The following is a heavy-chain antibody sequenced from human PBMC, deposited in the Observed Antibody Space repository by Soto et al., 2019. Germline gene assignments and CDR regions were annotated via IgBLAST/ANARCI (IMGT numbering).Heavy chain of an antibody. J-gene: IGHJ5*02. CDR3: ARGRFDGSGSYDIRWFDP. V-gene: IGHV4-34*01. CDR2: INHSGST. D-gene: IGHD3-10*01. Sequence: ETLSLTCAVYGGSFSGYYWSWIRQPPGKGLEWIGEINHSGSTNYSPSLKSRVTISVDTSKNQFSLKLSSVTAADTAVYYCARGRFDGSGSYDIRWFDPWGQGTLVTVSS. CDR1: GGSFSGYY.